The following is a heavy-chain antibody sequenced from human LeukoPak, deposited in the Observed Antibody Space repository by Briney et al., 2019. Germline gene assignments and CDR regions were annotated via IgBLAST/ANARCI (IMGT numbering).Heavy chain of an antibody. J-gene: IGHJ5*02. V-gene: IGHV3-23*01. CDR3: AKLPREYCSSTSCPNWFDP. D-gene: IGHD2-2*01. CDR2: ISGSGGST. Sequence: GGSLRLSCAASGFTFSTYAMTWVRQAPGEGPEWVSAISGSGGSTYYADSVRGRFTISRDNSKNTLYLQMNSLRAEDTAVYYCAKLPREYCSSTSCPNWFDPWGQGTLVTVSS. CDR1: GFTFSTYA.